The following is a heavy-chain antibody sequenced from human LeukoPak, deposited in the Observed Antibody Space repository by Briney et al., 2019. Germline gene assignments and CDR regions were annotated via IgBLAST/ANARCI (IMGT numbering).Heavy chain of an antibody. CDR3: ARVGNYYYYYMDV. CDR2: INSDGSST. V-gene: IGHV3-74*01. Sequence: GGSLRLSCAASGFTFSSYWMHWVRQAPGKGLVWVSRINSDGSSTSYADSVKGRFTISRDNAKNTLYLQMNSLRAEDTAVYYCARVGNYYYYYMDVWGKGTTVTVSS. CDR1: GFTFSSYW. J-gene: IGHJ6*03.